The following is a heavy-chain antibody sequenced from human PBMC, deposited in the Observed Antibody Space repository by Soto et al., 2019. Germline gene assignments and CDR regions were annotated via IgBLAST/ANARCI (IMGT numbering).Heavy chain of an antibody. V-gene: IGHV4-30-4*07. CDR1: GGSISSGGYS. J-gene: IGHJ5*02. Sequence: PSETLSLTCAVSGGSISSGGYSWSWIRQPPGKGLEWIGYIYYSGSTNYNPSLKSRVTISVDTSKNQFSLKLSSVTAADTAVYYCASSLRYFDWLLSFYWFDPWGQGTLVTVSS. CDR3: ASSLRYFDWLLSFYWFDP. CDR2: IYYSGST. D-gene: IGHD3-9*01.